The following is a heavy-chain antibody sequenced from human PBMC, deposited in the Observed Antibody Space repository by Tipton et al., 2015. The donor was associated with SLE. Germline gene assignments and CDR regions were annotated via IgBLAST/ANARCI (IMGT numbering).Heavy chain of an antibody. V-gene: IGHV3-23*03. CDR3: TDHDAFDI. CDR2: IYSGGGT. CDR1: GFLFNHNA. J-gene: IGHJ3*02. Sequence: SLRLSCVASGFLFNHNAMSWVRQAPGKGLEWVSVIYSGGGTHYADSVRGRFTISRDNSKNTLHLQMNSLRAEDTAVYYCTDHDAFDIWGQGTSVTVSS.